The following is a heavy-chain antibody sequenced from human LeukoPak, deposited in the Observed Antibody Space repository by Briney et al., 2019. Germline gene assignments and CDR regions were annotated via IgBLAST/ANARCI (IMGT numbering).Heavy chain of an antibody. J-gene: IGHJ4*02. CDR3: AKGSRGYTNYFFDY. V-gene: IGHV3-23*01. D-gene: IGHD6-13*01. CDR1: GFSFSGYA. Sequence: GGSLRLSCASSGFSFSGYAMNWVRQAPGKGLELVSSISGSGASTFYADSVKGRFITSKDTPSNTVYLQMNSLRAEDTAAYYCAKGSRGYTNYFFDYWGQGTLVTVSS. CDR2: ISGSGAST.